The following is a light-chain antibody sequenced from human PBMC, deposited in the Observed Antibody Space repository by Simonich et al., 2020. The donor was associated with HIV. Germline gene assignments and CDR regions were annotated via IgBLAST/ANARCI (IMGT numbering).Light chain of an antibody. Sequence: DIQMTQSPSSVSASVGDRVTITWQASQGISNWLAWYQQKPGKAPNLLIYTASSLESGVPSRFSGSGSGTEFTLTIFSLQPDDFAIYYCQQYKSYSRTFGQGTKVEI. CDR3: QQYKSYSRT. CDR1: QGISNW. V-gene: IGKV1-5*03. J-gene: IGKJ1*01. CDR2: TAS.